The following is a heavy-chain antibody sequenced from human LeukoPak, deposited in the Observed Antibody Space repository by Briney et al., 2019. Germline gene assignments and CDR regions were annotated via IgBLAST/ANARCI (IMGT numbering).Heavy chain of an antibody. V-gene: IGHV3-33*01. Sequence: PGGSLRLSCAASGFTFSSYGMHWVRQALGKGLEWVAVIWYDGSNKYYADSVKGRFTISRDNSKNTLYLQMNSLRAEDTAVYYCARGYIVVVPAATYYYYYGMDVWGQGTTVTVSS. CDR3: ARGYIVVVPAATYYYYYGMDV. J-gene: IGHJ6*02. D-gene: IGHD2-2*01. CDR1: GFTFSSYG. CDR2: IWYDGSNK.